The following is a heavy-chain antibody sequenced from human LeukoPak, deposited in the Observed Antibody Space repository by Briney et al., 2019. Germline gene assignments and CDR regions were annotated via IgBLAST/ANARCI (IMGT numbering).Heavy chain of an antibody. CDR2: ISSSSAYI. Sequence: GGSLRLSCAASGFTFSSYSMNWVRQAPGKGLEWVSSISSSSAYIYYADSMKGRFTISRDNAKNSLYLQMNSLRAEDTAVYYCASDCGRTDYWGQGTLVTVSS. V-gene: IGHV3-21*04. J-gene: IGHJ4*02. D-gene: IGHD1-1*01. CDR1: GFTFSSYS. CDR3: ASDCGRTDY.